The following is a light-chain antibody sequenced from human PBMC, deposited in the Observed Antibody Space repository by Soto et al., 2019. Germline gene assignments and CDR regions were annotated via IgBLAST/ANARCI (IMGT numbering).Light chain of an antibody. V-gene: IGKV3-20*01. Sequence: EIVLTQSPGTLSLSPGERATLSCTASQSVSSTYLAWYQQKPGQAPRLLIYGASSRATAIPDRFSGSGSGTDFTLTISRLEPEDFAVYYCQQYGSSPFTFGQGTKVEIK. J-gene: IGKJ2*01. CDR2: GAS. CDR3: QQYGSSPFT. CDR1: QSVSSTY.